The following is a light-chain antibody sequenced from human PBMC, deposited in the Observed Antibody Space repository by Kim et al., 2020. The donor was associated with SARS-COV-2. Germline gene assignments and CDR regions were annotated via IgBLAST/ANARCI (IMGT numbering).Light chain of an antibody. J-gene: IGLJ3*02. CDR3: NSRDSSGNHPV. CDR1: SLRSYY. V-gene: IGLV3-19*01. Sequence: ALGQTDRITCQGDSLRSYYASWYQQKPGQAPVLVIYGKNNRPSGIPDRFSGSSSGNTASLTITGAQAEDEADYYCNSRDSSGNHPVFGGGTQLTVL. CDR2: GKN.